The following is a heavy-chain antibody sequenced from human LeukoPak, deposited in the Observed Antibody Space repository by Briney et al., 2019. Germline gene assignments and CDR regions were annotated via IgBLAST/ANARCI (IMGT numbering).Heavy chain of an antibody. Sequence: GGSLRLSCEASGLTFSSYDMNWVRQAPGKGLEWVSVIYSGGSTYYADSVKGRFTISRHNSKNTLYLQMNSLRAEDTAVYYCASSKKGSSGYYDNWFDPWGQGTLVTVSS. V-gene: IGHV3-53*04. CDR3: ASSKKGSSGYYDNWFDP. CDR2: IYSGGST. J-gene: IGHJ5*02. CDR1: GLTFSSYD. D-gene: IGHD3-22*01.